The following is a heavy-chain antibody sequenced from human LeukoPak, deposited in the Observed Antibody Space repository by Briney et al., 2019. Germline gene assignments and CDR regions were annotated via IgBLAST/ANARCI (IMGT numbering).Heavy chain of an antibody. Sequence: PSETLSLTCTVSGVSISSYYWSWLRQPPGKGLEWIGEINHSGSTNYKPSLKSRVTISVDTPKNQFSLKLSSVTAADTAVYYCASPPYSSGGDDYWGQGTLVTVSS. CDR1: GVSISSYY. CDR2: INHSGST. CDR3: ASPPYSSGGDDY. J-gene: IGHJ4*02. V-gene: IGHV4-34*01. D-gene: IGHD6-19*01.